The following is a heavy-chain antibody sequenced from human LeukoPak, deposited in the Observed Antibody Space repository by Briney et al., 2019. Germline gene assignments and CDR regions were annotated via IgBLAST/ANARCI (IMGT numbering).Heavy chain of an antibody. D-gene: IGHD2-2*01. J-gene: IGHJ4*02. Sequence: SETLSLTCAVYGGSFSGYYWSWIRQPPGKGLEWIGEINHSGSTNYNPSLKSRVTISVDTSKNQFSLKLSSVTAADTAVYYCARHGVQLAIDYWGQGTLVTVSS. CDR3: ARHGVQLAIDY. V-gene: IGHV4-34*01. CDR1: GGSFSGYY. CDR2: INHSGST.